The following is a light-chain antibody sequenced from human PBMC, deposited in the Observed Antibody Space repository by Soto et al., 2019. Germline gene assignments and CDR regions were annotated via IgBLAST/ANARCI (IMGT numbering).Light chain of an antibody. CDR1: SSDVGRYNL. V-gene: IGLV2-23*02. Sequence: QSVLTQPASVSGSPGQSITISCTGTSSDVGRYNLVSWYQQHPGKAPKFMIYEVNKRPSGVSNRFSGSKSGNTASLTISGLQAEDEADYYCCSYAGSTTWVFGGGTKLTVL. CDR3: CSYAGSTTWV. CDR2: EVN. J-gene: IGLJ3*02.